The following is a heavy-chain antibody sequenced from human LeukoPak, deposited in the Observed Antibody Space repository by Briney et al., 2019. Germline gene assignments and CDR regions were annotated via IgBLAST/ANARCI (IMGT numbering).Heavy chain of an antibody. J-gene: IGHJ6*02. D-gene: IGHD3-22*01. CDR2: ISYDGSNK. CDR3: ARGRIAKIVVVHSFSYGMDV. V-gene: IGHV3-30*04. Sequence: PGGSLRLSCAASGFTFSSYAMHWVRQAPGKGLEWVAVISYDGSNKYYADSVKGRFTISRDNSKNTLYLQMNSLRAEDTAVYYCARGRIAKIVVVHSFSYGMDVWGQGTTVTVSS. CDR1: GFTFSSYA.